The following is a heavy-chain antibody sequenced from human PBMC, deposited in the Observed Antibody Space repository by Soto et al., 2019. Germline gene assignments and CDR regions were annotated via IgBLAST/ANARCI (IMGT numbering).Heavy chain of an antibody. Sequence: QVQLVQSGAEMKKPGSSVNVSCQSSGGTFNTYAMNWVRQAPGQGPEWMGEISPMFGAANYAPKFQGGVTITEDESTGTSYMQLISLTSEDTARYFCATDVQFHIPAFVSWGQGTLVTVSS. CDR1: GGTFNTYA. V-gene: IGHV1-69*19. D-gene: IGHD4-4*01. J-gene: IGHJ4*02. CDR3: ATDVQFHIPAFVS. CDR2: ISPMFGAA.